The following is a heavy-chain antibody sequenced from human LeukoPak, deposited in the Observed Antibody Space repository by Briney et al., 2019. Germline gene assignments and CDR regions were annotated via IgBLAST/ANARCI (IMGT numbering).Heavy chain of an antibody. V-gene: IGHV1-69*13. CDR2: IIPIFGTA. D-gene: IGHD3-3*01. J-gene: IGHJ5*02. Sequence: SVKVSCKASGGTFSSYAISWVRQAPGQGLEWMGGIIPIFGTATYAQKFQGRVTITADESTSTAYMELSSLRSEDTAVYYCARGVVTLNWFDPWGQGTLVTVSS. CDR1: GGTFSSYA. CDR3: ARGVVTLNWFDP.